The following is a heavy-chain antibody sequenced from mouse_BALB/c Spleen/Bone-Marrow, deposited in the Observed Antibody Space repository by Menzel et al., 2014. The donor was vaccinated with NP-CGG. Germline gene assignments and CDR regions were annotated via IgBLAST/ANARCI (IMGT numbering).Heavy chain of an antibody. V-gene: IGHV7-1*02. J-gene: IGHJ2*01. CDR1: GFTFSDFY. Sequence: EVKLVESGGGLVQPGDSLRLSCATSGFTFSDFYMEWVRQPPGKRLEWIAASRNKAHDFTTEYSASVKGRFIVSRDTSQGILYLQMNALRAEDTAIYYCARGELETGSFDYWGQGTPLTVSS. D-gene: IGHD4-1*01. CDR2: SRNKAHDFTT. CDR3: ARGELETGSFDY.